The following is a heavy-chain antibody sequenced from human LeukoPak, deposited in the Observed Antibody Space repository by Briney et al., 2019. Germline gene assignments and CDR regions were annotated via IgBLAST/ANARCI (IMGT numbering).Heavy chain of an antibody. D-gene: IGHD6-13*01. V-gene: IGHV3-49*04. CDR3: TRAALAAAGFAWGYGMDV. J-gene: IGHJ6*02. Sequence: PGGSLRLSCAASGFTFSSYAMSWVRQAPGKGLEWVGFIRSKAYGGTTEYAASVKGRFTISRDDSKSIAYLQMNSLKTEDTAVYYCTRAALAAAGFAWGYGMDVWGQGTTVTVSS. CDR1: GFTFSSYA. CDR2: IRSKAYGGTT.